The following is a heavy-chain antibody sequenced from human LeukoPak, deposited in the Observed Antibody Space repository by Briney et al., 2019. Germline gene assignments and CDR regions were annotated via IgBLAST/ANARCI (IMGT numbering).Heavy chain of an antibody. CDR2: FYPGDSDT. Sequence: GESLKISCKGSGYSFTSYWIGWVRQMPGEGLEWMEIFYPGDSDTRYSPSFQGQVTISADKSISTAYLQWSSLKASDSAMYYCATNTMFRGIHAFDIWGQGTMVTVSS. D-gene: IGHD3-10*01. CDR1: GYSFTSYW. J-gene: IGHJ3*02. V-gene: IGHV5-51*01. CDR3: ATNTMFRGIHAFDI.